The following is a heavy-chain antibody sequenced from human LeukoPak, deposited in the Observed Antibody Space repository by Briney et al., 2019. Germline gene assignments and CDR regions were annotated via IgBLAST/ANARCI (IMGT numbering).Heavy chain of an antibody. D-gene: IGHD3-3*01. Sequence: SETLSLTCTVSGGSISSGGYYWSWIRQPPGKGLEWIGYIYHSGSTYYNPSLKSRVTISVDRSKNQFSLKLSSVTAADTAVYYCARDRYYDFWSGYNLEDAFDIWGQGTMVTVSS. CDR3: ARDRYYDFWSGYNLEDAFDI. J-gene: IGHJ3*02. V-gene: IGHV4-30-2*01. CDR2: IYHSGST. CDR1: GGSISSGGYY.